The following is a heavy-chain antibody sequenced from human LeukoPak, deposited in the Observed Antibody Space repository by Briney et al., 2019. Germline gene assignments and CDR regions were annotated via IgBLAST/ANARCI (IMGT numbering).Heavy chain of an antibody. CDR3: ARDLYVDIVAPSGMDV. Sequence: GGSLRLSCAASGFTFSNAWMSWVRQAPGKGLEWVSVIYSGGTTYYADSVKGRFTIPKDNSKNTLYLQMNSLRAEDTAVYYCARDLYVDIVAPSGMDVWGQGTTVTVSS. V-gene: IGHV3-66*01. CDR2: IYSGGTT. D-gene: IGHD5-12*01. J-gene: IGHJ6*02. CDR1: GFTFSNAW.